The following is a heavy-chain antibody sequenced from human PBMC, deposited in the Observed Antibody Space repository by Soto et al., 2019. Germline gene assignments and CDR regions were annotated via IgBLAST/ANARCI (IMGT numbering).Heavy chain of an antibody. CDR1: GFTFSSYA. J-gene: IGHJ4*02. V-gene: IGHV3-23*01. CDR2: ISGSGGST. D-gene: IGHD1-26*01. CDR3: ARRGSGSYYDY. Sequence: EVQLLESGGGLVQPGGSLRLSCAASGFTFSSYAMRWVRQAPVKGLEWVSAISGSGGSTYYADSVKGRFTISRDNSKNTLYRQMISLRAEDTAVYYCARRGSGSYYDYWGQGTLVTVSS.